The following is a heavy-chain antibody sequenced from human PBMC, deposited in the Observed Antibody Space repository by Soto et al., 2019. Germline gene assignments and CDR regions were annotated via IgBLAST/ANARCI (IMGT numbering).Heavy chain of an antibody. Sequence: EVLLVESGGGLVRPGGSLKLSCAASGFTFSSVWMSWVRQAPGKGLEWVGRIKTTTDGGTTDYAAPVKGRFTISRDDSRNTLSLQMNSLKTEDTAVYYCTTADSSDYYDSDGFYYRWFDPWGQGTLVTVSS. D-gene: IGHD3-22*01. CDR3: TTADSSDYYDSDGFYYRWFDP. V-gene: IGHV3-15*01. J-gene: IGHJ5*02. CDR1: GFTFSSVW. CDR2: IKTTTDGGTT.